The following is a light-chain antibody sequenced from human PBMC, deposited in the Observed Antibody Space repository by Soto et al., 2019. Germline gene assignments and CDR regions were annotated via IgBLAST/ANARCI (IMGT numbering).Light chain of an antibody. CDR3: QQYASLVT. Sequence: DIQMTQSPSSLSASVGDRVTITCQASQDISNYLNWYQQKLGKAPKLLIYEASNLETGVPSRFSGSGSGTDFTLTIRSLQPEDIATYYCQQYASLVTFGGGTKVEIK. J-gene: IGKJ4*01. CDR1: QDISNY. V-gene: IGKV1-33*01. CDR2: EAS.